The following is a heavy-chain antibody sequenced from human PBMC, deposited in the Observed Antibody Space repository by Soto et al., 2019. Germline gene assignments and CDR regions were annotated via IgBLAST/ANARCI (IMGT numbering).Heavy chain of an antibody. D-gene: IGHD2-2*01. J-gene: IGHJ6*03. CDR2: IRSKANSYET. Sequence: EVQLVESGGGLVQPGGSLKLSCAASGFTFSGSAMHWVRQASGKGLEWVGRIRSKANSYETAYAASVKGRFTISRDDSKNTAYLQMNSLKTEDTAVYYCTRHGPAAPELYYYYMDVWGKGTTVTVSS. CDR1: GFTFSGSA. V-gene: IGHV3-73*01. CDR3: TRHGPAAPELYYYYMDV.